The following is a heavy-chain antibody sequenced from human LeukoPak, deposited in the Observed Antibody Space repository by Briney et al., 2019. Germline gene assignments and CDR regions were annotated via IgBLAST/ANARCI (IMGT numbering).Heavy chain of an antibody. Sequence: SETLSLTCTVSGGSISSGGYYWSWIRQHPGEGLEWIGYIYYSGSTYYNPSLKSRVTISVDTSKNQFSLKLSSVTAADTAVYYCARGPLSSSDYWGQGTLVTVSS. CDR2: IYYSGST. CDR1: GGSISSGGYY. J-gene: IGHJ4*02. V-gene: IGHV4-31*03. CDR3: ARGPLSSSDY. D-gene: IGHD6-6*01.